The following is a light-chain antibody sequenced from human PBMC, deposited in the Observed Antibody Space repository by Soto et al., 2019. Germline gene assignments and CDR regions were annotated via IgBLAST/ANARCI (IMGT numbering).Light chain of an antibody. CDR1: QSVNRH. J-gene: IGKJ4*01. Sequence: EIVMTQSPATLSVSPGERATLSCRASQSVNRHLAWYRQKPGQAPRLLISDASTRATGVPARFSGSGSGTEFTLTISSLQSEDSGIYYCQQYNFWPPLTFGGGTKVEIK. V-gene: IGKV3-15*01. CDR2: DAS. CDR3: QQYNFWPPLT.